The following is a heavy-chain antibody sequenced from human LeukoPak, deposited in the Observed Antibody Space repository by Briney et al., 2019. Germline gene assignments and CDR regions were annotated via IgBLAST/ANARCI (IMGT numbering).Heavy chain of an antibody. V-gene: IGHV3-49*03. D-gene: IGHD4-17*01. Sequence: GGSLRLSCTASGFTFGDDGMSWFRQAPGKGLEWVGFIRSKAYGGTTEYAASVKGRFTISRDDSKSIAYLQMNSLKTEDTAVYYCTRDREDYGDHVAAFDIWGQGTMVTVSS. CDR1: GFTFGDDG. CDR3: TRDREDYGDHVAAFDI. CDR2: IRSKAYGGTT. J-gene: IGHJ3*02.